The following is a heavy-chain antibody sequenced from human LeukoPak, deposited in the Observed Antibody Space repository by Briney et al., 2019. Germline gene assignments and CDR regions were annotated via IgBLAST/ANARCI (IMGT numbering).Heavy chain of an antibody. Sequence: PGGSLRLSCAASGFTVSNNYMSWVRQAPGKGLEWVSVIYSGGSTFYADSVKGRFSISRDNSKNTVYLQMNSLRAEDTAVYYCARVPGGLEWADFDYWGQGTLVTVSS. CDR2: IYSGGST. CDR1: GFTVSNNY. CDR3: ARVPGGLEWADFDY. J-gene: IGHJ4*02. V-gene: IGHV3-66*01. D-gene: IGHD3-3*01.